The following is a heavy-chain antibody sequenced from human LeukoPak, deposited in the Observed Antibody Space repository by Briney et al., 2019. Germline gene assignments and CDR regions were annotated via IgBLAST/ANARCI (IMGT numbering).Heavy chain of an antibody. CDR2: ITTSDGNT. D-gene: IGHD7-27*01. J-gene: IGHJ4*02. CDR1: GFTFSIYA. V-gene: IGHV3-23*01. CDR3: AKDGGLWVSAHWGDS. Sequence: GGSLRLSCAASGFTFSIYAMTWVRQAPGKGLEWVSTITTSDGNTYYADSVKGRFTVSRDNSKNTLFLQMNSLRAEDTAVYYCAKDGGLWVSAHWGDSWGRGTLVTVSS.